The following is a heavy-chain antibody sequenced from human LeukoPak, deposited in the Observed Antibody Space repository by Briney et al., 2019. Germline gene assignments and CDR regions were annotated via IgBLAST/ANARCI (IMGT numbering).Heavy chain of an antibody. CDR2: ISSNGGST. CDR1: GFTFSSYA. CDR3: VKGGIYCSSTSCYAGTAEYFQH. D-gene: IGHD2-2*01. V-gene: IGHV3-64D*06. Sequence: PGGSLRLSCSASGFTFSSYAMHWVRQAPGKGLEYVSAISSNGGSTYYADSVKGRFTISRDNSKSTLYLQMSSLRAEDTAVYYCVKGGIYCSSTSCYAGTAEYFQHWGQGTLVTVSS. J-gene: IGHJ1*01.